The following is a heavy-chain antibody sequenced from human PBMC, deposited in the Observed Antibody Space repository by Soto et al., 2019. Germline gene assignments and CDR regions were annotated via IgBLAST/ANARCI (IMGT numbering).Heavy chain of an antibody. CDR2: ISSNSAYI. Sequence: GGSLRLSCAASGFTFRSFTMNWVRQAPGKGLEWVSTISSNSAYIYYTDALRGRFAISRDNAKNSLHLQMNSLRAEDTAVYYCTRDASRDSSARGWFDPWGPGTLVTVSS. V-gene: IGHV3-21*01. J-gene: IGHJ5*02. CDR1: GFTFRSFT. D-gene: IGHD6-13*01. CDR3: TRDASRDSSARGWFDP.